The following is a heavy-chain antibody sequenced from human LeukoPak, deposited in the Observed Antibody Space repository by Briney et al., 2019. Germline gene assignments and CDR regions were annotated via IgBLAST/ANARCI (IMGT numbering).Heavy chain of an antibody. J-gene: IGHJ4*02. D-gene: IGHD3-22*01. V-gene: IGHV3-23*01. Sequence: GGSLRLSCAASGFNFSSYAMSWVRQAPGKGLEWVSGISGSGGSTYYADSVKGRFTISRDSSKNTLYLQMNSLRAEDTAVYYCAKGLGSSGYYYSPFDSWGQGTLVTVSS. CDR2: ISGSGGST. CDR3: AKGLGSSGYYYSPFDS. CDR1: GFNFSSYA.